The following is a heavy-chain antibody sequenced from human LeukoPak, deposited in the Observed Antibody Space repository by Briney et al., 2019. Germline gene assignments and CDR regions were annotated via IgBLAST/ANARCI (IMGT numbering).Heavy chain of an antibody. D-gene: IGHD6-6*01. Sequence: PSETLSLTCAVYGGSFSGYYWSWVRQPPGKGLEWIGEINHSGSTNYNPSLESRVTISVDKSKNQFSLKLSSVTAADTAVYYCARDSKKSRSHYYYYSLDVWGKGPTVTVS. CDR2: INHSGST. J-gene: IGHJ6*03. V-gene: IGHV4-34*01. CDR3: ARDSKKSRSHYYYYSLDV. CDR1: GGSFSGYY.